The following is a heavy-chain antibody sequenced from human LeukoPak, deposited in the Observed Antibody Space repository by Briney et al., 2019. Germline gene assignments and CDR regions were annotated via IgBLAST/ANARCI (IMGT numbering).Heavy chain of an antibody. V-gene: IGHV1-8*01. J-gene: IGHJ4*02. Sequence: WASVKVSCKASGYTFTSYDINWVRQATGQGLEWMGWMNPNSGNTGYAQKFQGRVTMTRNTSISTAYMELSSLRSEDTAVYYCARDISIPCSGGSCPRRFDYWGQGTLVTVSS. CDR1: GYTFTSYD. CDR3: ARDISIPCSGGSCPRRFDY. D-gene: IGHD2-15*01. CDR2: MNPNSGNT.